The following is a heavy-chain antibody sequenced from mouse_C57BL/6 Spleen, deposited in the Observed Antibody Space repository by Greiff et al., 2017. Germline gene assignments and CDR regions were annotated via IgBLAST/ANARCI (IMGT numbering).Heavy chain of an antibody. D-gene: IGHD1-1*01. V-gene: IGHV1-53*01. Sequence: QVQLQQPGTELVKPGASVKLSCKASGYTFTSYWMHWVKQRPGQGLEWIGNISPSNGGTNYNEKFKSKATRTVDKSSRAAYMQLSSLTSEDSAVYYCNYGSSRYAMDYWGQGTSVTVSS. CDR2: ISPSNGGT. CDR3: NYGSSRYAMDY. CDR1: GYTFTSYW. J-gene: IGHJ4*01.